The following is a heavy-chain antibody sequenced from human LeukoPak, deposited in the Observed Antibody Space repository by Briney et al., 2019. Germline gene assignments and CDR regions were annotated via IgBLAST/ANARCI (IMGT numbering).Heavy chain of an antibody. CDR2: IIPIFGTA. Sequence: AASVTVSCKASGGTFSSYAISWVRQAPGQGLEWMGGIIPIFGTANYAQKFQGRVTITADESTSTAYMELSSLRSEDTAVYYCAVCGAYCGGVGYWGQGTLVTVSS. CDR1: GGTFSSYA. CDR3: AVCGAYCGGVGY. J-gene: IGHJ4*02. V-gene: IGHV1-69*13. D-gene: IGHD2-21*01.